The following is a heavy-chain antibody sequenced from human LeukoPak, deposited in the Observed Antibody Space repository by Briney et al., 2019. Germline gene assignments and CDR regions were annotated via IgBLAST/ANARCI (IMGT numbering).Heavy chain of an antibody. V-gene: IGHV4-61*01. J-gene: IGHJ4*02. Sequence: SETLSLTCTVSSGSVNSGSYYWNWIRQPPGKGLEWIGYTYYSGSTNYNPSLKSRVTISVDTAKNQLSLKLSSVTAADTAVYYCARRAGYTGSWYEYWGQGTLVTVSS. CDR1: SGSVNSGSYY. CDR3: ARRAGYTGSWYEY. CDR2: TYYSGST. D-gene: IGHD6-13*01.